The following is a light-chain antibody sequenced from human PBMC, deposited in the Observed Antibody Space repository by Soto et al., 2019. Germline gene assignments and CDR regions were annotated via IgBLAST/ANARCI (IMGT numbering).Light chain of an antibody. CDR1: PSVSSN. CDR2: AAS. Sequence: EIVMTQSPATLSVSPGEGATLSCRASPSVSSNLAWYQQKPGQAPRLLLYAASTRATGIPARFSGSGSGTEFTLTISSLQSEDFAVYYCQQYNNWPPLTFGGGTKVEIK. V-gene: IGKV3-15*01. J-gene: IGKJ4*01. CDR3: QQYNNWPPLT.